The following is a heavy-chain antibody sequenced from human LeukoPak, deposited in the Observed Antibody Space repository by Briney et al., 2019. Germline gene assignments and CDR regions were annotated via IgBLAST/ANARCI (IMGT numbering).Heavy chain of an antibody. Sequence: GGSLRLSCAASGFTFSSYWMSWVRQAPGKGLEWVANIKQDGSEKYYVDSVKGRFTISRDNAKNSLYPQMNSLRAEDTAVYYCARDFWWGGVAGTYYYMDVWGKGTTVTVSS. CDR2: IKQDGSEK. D-gene: IGHD6-19*01. J-gene: IGHJ6*03. CDR3: ARDFWWGGVAGTYYYMDV. CDR1: GFTFSSYW. V-gene: IGHV3-7*01.